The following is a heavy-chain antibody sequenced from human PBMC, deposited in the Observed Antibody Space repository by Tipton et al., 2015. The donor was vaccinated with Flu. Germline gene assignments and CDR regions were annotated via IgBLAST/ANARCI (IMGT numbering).Heavy chain of an antibody. CDR2: IYYSGST. D-gene: IGHD3-22*01. J-gene: IGHJ4*02. CDR1: GGSISSGGYY. CDR3: ARGRLSSGYYYS. V-gene: IGHV4-31*03. Sequence: TLSLTCTVSGGSISSGGYYWSWIRQHPGKDLEWIGYIYYSGSTYYNPSLKSRVTISVDTSKNQFSLKLSSVTAADTAVYYCARGRLSSGYYYSWGQGTLVTVSS.